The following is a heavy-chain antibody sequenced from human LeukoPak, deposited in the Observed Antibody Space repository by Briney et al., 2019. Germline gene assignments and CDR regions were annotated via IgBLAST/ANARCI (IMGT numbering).Heavy chain of an antibody. CDR1: GFTFSSYA. J-gene: IGHJ4*02. CDR2: ISSSSSYI. Sequence: GGSLRLSCAASGFTFSSYAMSWVRQAPGKGLEWVSSISSSSSYIYYADSVKGRFTISRDNAKNSLYLQMNSLRAEDTAVYYCARVAIPRYTSGWYDFWGQGTLVTVSS. D-gene: IGHD6-19*01. V-gene: IGHV3-21*01. CDR3: ARVAIPRYTSGWYDF.